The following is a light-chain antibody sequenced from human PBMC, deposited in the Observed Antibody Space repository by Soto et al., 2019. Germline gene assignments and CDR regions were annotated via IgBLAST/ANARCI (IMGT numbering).Light chain of an antibody. CDR3: MQAVQIPWT. Sequence: DIVMTQSPLSLPVTPGEPASISCRSSQSLLHSNGYNCLDWYLQKPGQSPQLLIYLGSNRASGVPDRFSGSGSGTDFTLKISRVEAEDVGVYYCMQAVQIPWTFGQGTKVVIK. V-gene: IGKV2-28*01. J-gene: IGKJ1*01. CDR1: QSLLHSNGYNC. CDR2: LGS.